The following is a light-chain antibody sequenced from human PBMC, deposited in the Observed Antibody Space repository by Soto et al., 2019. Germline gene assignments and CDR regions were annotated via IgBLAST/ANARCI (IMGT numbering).Light chain of an antibody. CDR1: SSNIGAGYD. V-gene: IGLV1-40*01. CDR3: QSYDSSLSAYV. CDR2: GNN. Sequence: QSVLTRPRSVSGAPGQRVPISCTGSSSNIGAGYDVHWYQQLPGTAPKLLIYGNNNRPSGVPDRFSGSKSDTSASLAITELQAEDEADYYCQSYDSSLSAYVFGPGTKVTVL. J-gene: IGLJ1*01.